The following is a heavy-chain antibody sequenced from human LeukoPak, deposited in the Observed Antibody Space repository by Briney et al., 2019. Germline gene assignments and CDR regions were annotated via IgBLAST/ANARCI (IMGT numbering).Heavy chain of an antibody. Sequence: GGALGLSCAASGVSFSSEYMKWGRQAPGEGVEGGSVIFSDDSTYYTHSVKGRFTISRDNSKNTLYLQMNGLRVEDTAVYYCARGLVSSAPLVDYYYGMDVWGQGTTVTVSS. CDR3: ARGLVSSAPLVDYYYGMDV. CDR1: GVSFSSEY. V-gene: IGHV3-53*01. J-gene: IGHJ6*02. D-gene: IGHD6-25*01. CDR2: IFSDDST.